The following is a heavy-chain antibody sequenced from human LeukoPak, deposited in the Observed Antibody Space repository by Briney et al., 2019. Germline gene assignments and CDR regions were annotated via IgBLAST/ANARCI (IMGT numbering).Heavy chain of an antibody. CDR2: IIPIFGTA. Sequence: ASVKVSCKASGGTFSSYTISWVRQAPGQGLEWMGRIIPIFGTANYAQKFQGRVTITTDESTSTAYMELSSLRSEDTAVYYCASVAGNSSPGYYYYYMDVWGKGTTVTVSS. V-gene: IGHV1-69*05. J-gene: IGHJ6*03. CDR1: GGTFSSYT. CDR3: ASVAGNSSPGYYYYYMDV. D-gene: IGHD2/OR15-2a*01.